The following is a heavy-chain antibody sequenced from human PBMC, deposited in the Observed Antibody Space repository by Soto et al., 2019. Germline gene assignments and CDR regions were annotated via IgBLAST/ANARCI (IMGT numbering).Heavy chain of an antibody. J-gene: IGHJ6*02. CDR1: GFTFSSYA. CDR2: ISGSGGST. D-gene: IGHD2-2*01. Sequence: TGGSLRLSCAASGFTFSSYAMSWVRQAPGKGLEWVSAISGSGGSTYYADSVKGRFTISRDNSKNTLYLQMNSLRAEDTAVYYCAKDLTVVVPAAIAKNYYYYYGMDVWGQGTTVTVSS. V-gene: IGHV3-23*01. CDR3: AKDLTVVVPAAIAKNYYYYYGMDV.